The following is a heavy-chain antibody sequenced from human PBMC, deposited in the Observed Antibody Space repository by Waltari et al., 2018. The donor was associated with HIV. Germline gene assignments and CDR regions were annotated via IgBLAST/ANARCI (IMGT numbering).Heavy chain of an antibody. Sequence: QVQLVESGGGVVQPGRSLRLSCAASGFTFSSYGMHWVRRAPGKGVGCVAFIWYDGSNKYYADSVKGRFTISRDNSKNTLYLQMNSLRAEDTAMYYCAKAPSYHSGLIDYWGQGTLVTVSS. CDR1: GFTFSSYG. CDR3: AKAPSYHSGLIDY. V-gene: IGHV3-30*02. J-gene: IGHJ4*02. D-gene: IGHD5-12*01. CDR2: IWYDGSNK.